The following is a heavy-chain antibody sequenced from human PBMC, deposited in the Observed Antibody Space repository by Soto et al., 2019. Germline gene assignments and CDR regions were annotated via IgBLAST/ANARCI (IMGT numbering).Heavy chain of an antibody. CDR1: GVTLSSYS. J-gene: IGHJ4*02. V-gene: IGHV3-21*01. Sequence: TGGSLRLSCAASGVTLSSYSMNWVRQAPGKGLEWVSSISSSSSYIYYADSVKGRFTISRDNAKNSLYLQMNSLRAEDTAVYYCARRGSSPFDYWGQGTLVTVSS. D-gene: IGHD6-13*01. CDR3: ARRGSSPFDY. CDR2: ISSSSSYI.